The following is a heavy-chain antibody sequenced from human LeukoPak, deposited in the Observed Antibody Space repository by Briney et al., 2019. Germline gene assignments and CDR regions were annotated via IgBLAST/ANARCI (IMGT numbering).Heavy chain of an antibody. Sequence: EASVKVSCKASGYIFANYAMNWVRQAPGQGLEWMGWINTNTGNPTYAQGFTGRFVFSLDTSVSTAYLQISSLKAEDTAVYYCARGRSGDYGLDWGQGTLVTVSS. CDR2: INTNTGNP. D-gene: IGHD4-17*01. J-gene: IGHJ4*02. CDR1: GYIFANYA. CDR3: ARGRSGDYGLD. V-gene: IGHV7-4-1*02.